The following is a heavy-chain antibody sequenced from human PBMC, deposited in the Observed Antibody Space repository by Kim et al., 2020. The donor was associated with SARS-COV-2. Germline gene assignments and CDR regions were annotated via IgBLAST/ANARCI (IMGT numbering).Heavy chain of an antibody. D-gene: IGHD3-10*01. CDR3: ARVRGVIRSYFDY. CDR2: IWYDGSNK. J-gene: IGHJ4*02. Sequence: GGSLRLSCAASGFTFSSYGMHWVRQAPGKGLEWVAAIWYDGSNKYYADSVKGRFTISRDNSKNTLYLQMNSLRAEDTAVYYCARVRGVIRSYFDYWGQGTLVTVSS. CDR1: GFTFSSYG. V-gene: IGHV3-33*01.